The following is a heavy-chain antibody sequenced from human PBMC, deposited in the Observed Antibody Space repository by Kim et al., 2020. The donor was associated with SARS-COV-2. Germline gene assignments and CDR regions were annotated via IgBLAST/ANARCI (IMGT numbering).Heavy chain of an antibody. CDR3: TTDPPRRWNDNFDY. D-gene: IGHD1-1*01. V-gene: IGHV3-15*01. J-gene: IGHJ4*02. CDR1: GFTFSNAW. Sequence: GGSLRLSCAASGFTFSNAWMSWVRQAPGKGLEWVGRIKSKTDGGTTDYAAPVKGRFTISRDDSKNTLYLQMNSLKTEDTAVYYCTTDPPRRWNDNFDYWGQGTLVTVSS. CDR2: IKSKTDGGTT.